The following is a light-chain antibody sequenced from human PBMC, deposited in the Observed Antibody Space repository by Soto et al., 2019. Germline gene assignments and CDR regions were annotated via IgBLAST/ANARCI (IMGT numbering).Light chain of an antibody. Sequence: EIVLTQSPGTLSLSPGERATLSCRASQSVSSSYLAWYQQKPGQAPRLLIYGASSRATGIPDRFSGSGSGTDFTLTINRLEPEHCAVYYCQQYGSSPLFTVGPGTKVYIK. CDR1: QSVSSSY. CDR3: QQYGSSPLFT. CDR2: GAS. J-gene: IGKJ3*01. V-gene: IGKV3-20*01.